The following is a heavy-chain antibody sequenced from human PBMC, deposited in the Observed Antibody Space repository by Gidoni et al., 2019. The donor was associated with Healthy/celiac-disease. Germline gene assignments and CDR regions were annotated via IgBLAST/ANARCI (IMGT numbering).Heavy chain of an antibody. V-gene: IGHV4-30-2*01. Sequence: QLQLQESGSGLVKPSQTLSLNCAVSGGSISSGGYSWSWIRQPPGKGLEWIGYLYHSGSTYYNPSLKSRVTISVDRSKNQFSLKLSSVTAADTAVYYCARAWGGSGRFAFDIWGQGTMVTVSS. D-gene: IGHD3-10*01. CDR2: LYHSGST. CDR1: GGSISSGGYS. J-gene: IGHJ3*02. CDR3: ARAWGGSGRFAFDI.